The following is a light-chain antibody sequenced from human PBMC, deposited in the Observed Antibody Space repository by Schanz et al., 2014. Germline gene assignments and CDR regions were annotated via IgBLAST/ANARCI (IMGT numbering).Light chain of an antibody. CDR1: QSVSSN. CDR3: QQYGDSPLT. Sequence: EMVMTQSPATLSVSPGERATLSCRASQSVSSNLAWYQQKPGQAPRLLMYGASTRATGIPARFSGSGSGTEFTLTISRLEPEDFAVYYCQQYGDSPLTFGQGTKLEIK. V-gene: IGKV3-15*01. J-gene: IGKJ2*01. CDR2: GAS.